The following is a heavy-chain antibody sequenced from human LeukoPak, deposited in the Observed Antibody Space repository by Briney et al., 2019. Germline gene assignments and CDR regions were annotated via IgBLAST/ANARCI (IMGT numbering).Heavy chain of an antibody. CDR2: INKDGIEK. D-gene: IGHD2-15*01. Sequence: GGSLRLSCAASGFTFSNYAMYWVRQAPGKGLEWVANINKDGIEKHYVDSVKGRFTISRDNAKNSVYLQMNNVRAEDTAVYYCARVSEGYCSGGSCYPYYYYYMDVWGKGTTVTVSS. V-gene: IGHV3-7*01. J-gene: IGHJ6*03. CDR1: GFTFSNYA. CDR3: ARVSEGYCSGGSCYPYYYYYMDV.